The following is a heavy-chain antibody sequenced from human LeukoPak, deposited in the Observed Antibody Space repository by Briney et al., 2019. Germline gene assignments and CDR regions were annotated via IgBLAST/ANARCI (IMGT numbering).Heavy chain of an antibody. V-gene: IGHV4-4*07. CDR2: IYTSGST. CDR3: ARDTFYGSGKNYFDP. CDR1: GGSISSYY. J-gene: IGHJ5*02. Sequence: SETLSLTCTVSGGSISSYYWSWIRQPAGKGLEWIGRIYTSGSTNYNPSLKSRVTLSIDKSKNQFSLKLSSVTAADTAVYYCARDTFYGSGKNYFDPWGQGTLVTVSS. D-gene: IGHD3-10*01.